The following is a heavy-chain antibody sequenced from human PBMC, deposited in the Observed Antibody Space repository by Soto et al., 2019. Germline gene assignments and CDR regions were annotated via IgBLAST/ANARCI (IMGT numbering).Heavy chain of an antibody. CDR2: IYPGDSYT. J-gene: IGHJ6*02. CDR3: ARHKRLSSFYNWNYDGVSDGMDV. V-gene: IGHV5-51*01. D-gene: IGHD1-7*01. CDR1: GYRFTSYG. Sequence: PVESLTISCKVSGYRFTSYGLGWVLQMPGKGLESVRIIYPGDSYTIYSPSFQGQVTISADKSISTAYLQWSSLKASDTAMYYCARHKRLSSFYNWNYDGVSDGMDVWGQGTTVTVSS.